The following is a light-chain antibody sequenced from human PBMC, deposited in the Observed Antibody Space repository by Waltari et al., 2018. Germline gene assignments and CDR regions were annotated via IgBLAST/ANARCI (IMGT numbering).Light chain of an antibody. V-gene: IGKV1-6*01. CDR2: AAS. J-gene: IGKJ1*01. Sequence: AIQMTQFPSSLSASIADRVTITCRASQGIRSDLTWYQQKPGKAPKLLIYAASSLQSGVPSRFSGSGSGTDFTLTISNLQPEDFATYYCLQDYNYPWTFGQGTKVEIK. CDR1: QGIRSD. CDR3: LQDYNYPWT.